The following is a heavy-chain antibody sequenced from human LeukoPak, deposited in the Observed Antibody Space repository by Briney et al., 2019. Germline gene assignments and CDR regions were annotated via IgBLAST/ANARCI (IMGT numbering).Heavy chain of an antibody. CDR3: ARGIGYCSSTICSYYYYMDV. CDR1: GGSISNYY. J-gene: IGHJ6*03. D-gene: IGHD2-2*03. Sequence: SETLSLTCNVSGGSISNYYWSWIRQPPGKGLEWIANIYYSGSTSYNPSLKSRVTISVDTSKNQFSLKPNSVTAADTAVYYCARGIGYCSSTICSYYYYMDVWGKGTTVTVSS. CDR2: IYYSGST. V-gene: IGHV4-59*01.